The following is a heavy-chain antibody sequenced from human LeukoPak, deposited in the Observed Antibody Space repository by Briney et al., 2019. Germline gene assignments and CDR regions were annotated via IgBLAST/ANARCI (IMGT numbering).Heavy chain of an antibody. Sequence: SETLSLTCAVYGGSFSGYYWSWIRQPPGKGLEWIGEINHSGSTNYNPSLKSRVTISVDTSKNQFSLKLSSVTAADTAMYYCARDPTVAGFDYWGQGTLVTVSS. CDR1: GGSFSGYY. D-gene: IGHD6-19*01. CDR3: ARDPTVAGFDY. J-gene: IGHJ4*02. CDR2: INHSGST. V-gene: IGHV4-34*01.